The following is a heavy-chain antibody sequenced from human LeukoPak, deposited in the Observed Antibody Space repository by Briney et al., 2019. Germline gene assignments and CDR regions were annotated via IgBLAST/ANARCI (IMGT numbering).Heavy chain of an antibody. D-gene: IGHD6-13*01. CDR1: GFNFSSNY. CDR2: IYGADAA. J-gene: IGHJ4*02. CDR3: VTSTGQQFIPYDY. V-gene: IGHV3-66*02. Sequence: GGSLRLSCAASGFNFSSNYMTWLRQAPGKGLEWVSLIYGADAAYYAESVRGRFIISRDNLKNTLFLQMNSLRVEDTALYYCVTSTGQQFIPYDYWGQGTHVTVSS.